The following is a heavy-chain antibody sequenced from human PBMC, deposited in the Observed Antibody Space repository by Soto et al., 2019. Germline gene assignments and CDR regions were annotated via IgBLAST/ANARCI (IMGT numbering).Heavy chain of an antibody. V-gene: IGHV3-7*01. CDR2: IRPDGSDK. J-gene: IGHJ4*02. CDR3: ARDWTSVSSGRGIDY. CDR1: GFTFSHYC. D-gene: IGHD6-6*01. Sequence: EVQLVESGGDLVQPGGSLRLFCAASGFTFSHYCMSWVRQAPGTGLEWVAHIRPDGSDKYYVDTVKGRFTISRDNAQYSPYLQRNRLRADDKGVYYCARDWTSVSSGRGIDYWGQGILVTVSS.